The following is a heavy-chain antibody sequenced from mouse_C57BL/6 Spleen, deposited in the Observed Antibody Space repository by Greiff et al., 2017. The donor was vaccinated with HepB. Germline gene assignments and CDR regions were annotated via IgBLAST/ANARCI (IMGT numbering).Heavy chain of an antibody. Sequence: QVQLQQSGAELVRPGASVKLSCKASGYTFTDYYINWVKQRPGQGLEWIARIYPGSGNTYYNEKFKGKATLTAEKSSSTAYMQLSSLTSEDSAVYFCAREGIYYDYDGANSWFAYWGQGTLVTVSA. J-gene: IGHJ3*01. CDR3: AREGIYYDYDGANSWFAY. D-gene: IGHD2-4*01. CDR1: GYTFTDYY. CDR2: IYPGSGNT. V-gene: IGHV1-76*01.